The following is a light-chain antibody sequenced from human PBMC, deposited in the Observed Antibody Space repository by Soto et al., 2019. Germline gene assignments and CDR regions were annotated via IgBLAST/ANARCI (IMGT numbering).Light chain of an antibody. CDR1: QSVGSTF. CDR3: HQYGSSSWT. CDR2: DAS. V-gene: IGKV3-20*01. J-gene: IGKJ1*01. Sequence: EIVLTQSPGTLSLSPGERATLSCRASQSVGSTFLAWYQQKPGQAPRLLIYDASSRATGIPERFRGRGAGTDFPPTLRRLEAEDFGVYYCHQYGSSSWTFGQGTKVDIK.